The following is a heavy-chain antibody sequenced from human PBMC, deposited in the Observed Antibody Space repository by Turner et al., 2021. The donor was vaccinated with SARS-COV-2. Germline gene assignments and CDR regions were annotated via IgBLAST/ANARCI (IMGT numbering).Heavy chain of an antibody. D-gene: IGHD3-10*01. V-gene: IGHV4-39*01. CDR2: IYYSGST. CDR1: GGSISSSSYY. CDR3: ASQEALVPSYYYYYYGMDV. Sequence: QLQLQESGLGLVKPSETLSLTCTVSGGSISSSSYYWGWIRQPPGKGLEWIGSIYYSGSTYYNPSLKSRVTISVDTSKNQFSLKLSSVTAADTAVYYCASQEALVPSYYYYYYGMDVWGQGTTVTVSS. J-gene: IGHJ6*02.